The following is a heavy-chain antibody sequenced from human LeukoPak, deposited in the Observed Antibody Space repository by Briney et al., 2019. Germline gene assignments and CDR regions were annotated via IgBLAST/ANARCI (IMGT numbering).Heavy chain of an antibody. D-gene: IGHD6-6*01. CDR1: GGSFSGYY. CDR3: ARGRSVPRRAFDI. Sequence: SETLSLTCAVYGGSFSGYYWSWIRQPPGKGLEWIGEINHSGSTNYNPSLKSRVTISVDTSENQFSLKLSSVTAADTAVYYCARGRSVPRRAFDIWGQGTMVTVSS. V-gene: IGHV4-34*01. J-gene: IGHJ3*02. CDR2: INHSGST.